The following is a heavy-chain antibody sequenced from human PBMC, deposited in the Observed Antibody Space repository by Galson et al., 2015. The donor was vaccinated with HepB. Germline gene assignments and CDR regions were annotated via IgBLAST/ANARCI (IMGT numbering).Heavy chain of an antibody. V-gene: IGHV1-18*04. CDR2: ISAHNGNT. J-gene: IGHJ4*02. Sequence: SVKVSCKASGYTFTSFGISWVRQAPGQGLEWMGWISAHNGNTNYAQKLQGRVTMTTDTSTSTAYMELRSLRSDDTAVYYCARSRTYYYGSGSYGGDYWGQGTLVTVSS. CDR1: GYTFTSFG. CDR3: ARSRTYYYGSGSYGGDY. D-gene: IGHD3-10*01.